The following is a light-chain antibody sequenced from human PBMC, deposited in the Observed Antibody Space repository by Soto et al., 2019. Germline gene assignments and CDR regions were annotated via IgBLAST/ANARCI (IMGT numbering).Light chain of an antibody. Sequence: QSVLTQPPSVSGAPGQRVTISCTGSSSNIGAGYDVHWYQQLPGTAPKLLIYGNSNRPSGVSNRFSGSKSGNTASLTISGLQAEDEADYYCSSYTSSSTLYVFGTGTKVTVL. J-gene: IGLJ1*01. CDR2: GNS. CDR1: SSNIGAGYD. V-gene: IGLV1-40*01. CDR3: SSYTSSSTLYV.